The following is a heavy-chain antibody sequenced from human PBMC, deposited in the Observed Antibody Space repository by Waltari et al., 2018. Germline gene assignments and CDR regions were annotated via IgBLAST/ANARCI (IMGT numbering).Heavy chain of an antibody. J-gene: IGHJ4*02. Sequence: QVQLQESGPGLVKPSQTLSLTCTVSGGSISSGGYYWSWIRQHPGKGLEWVAVISYDGSNKYYADSVKGRFTISRDNSKNTLYLQMNSLRAEDTAVYYCARDKDYGDSIWGQGTLVTVSS. D-gene: IGHD4-17*01. V-gene: IGHV3-30-3*01. CDR2: ISYDGSNK. CDR3: ARDKDYGDSI. CDR1: GGSISSGG.